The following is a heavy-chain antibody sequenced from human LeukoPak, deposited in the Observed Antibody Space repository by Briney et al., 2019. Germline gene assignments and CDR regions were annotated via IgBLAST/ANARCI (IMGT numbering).Heavy chain of an antibody. CDR1: GYSISSGYY. V-gene: IGHV4-38-2*02. D-gene: IGHD1-1*01. J-gene: IGHJ4*02. CDR2: IYHSGST. CDR3: ASLTTYYFDY. Sequence: SETLSLTCTVSGYSISSGYYWGWIRQPPGKGLEWIGSIYHSGSTYYNPSLKSRVTISVDTSKNQFSLKLSSVTAADTAVYYCASLTTYYFDYWGQGALVTVSS.